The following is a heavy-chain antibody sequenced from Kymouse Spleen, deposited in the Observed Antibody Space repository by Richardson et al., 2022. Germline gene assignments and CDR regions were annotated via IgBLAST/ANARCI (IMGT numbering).Heavy chain of an antibody. J-gene: IGHJ4*02. CDR3: AKEQWELLFDY. CDR1: GFTFDDYA. CDR2: ISWNSGSI. Sequence: EVQLVESGGGLVQPGRSLRLSCAASGFTFDDYAMHWVRQAPGKGLEWVSGISWNSGSIGYADSVKGRFTISRDNAKNSLYLQMNSLRAEDTALYYCAKEQWELLFDYWGQGTLVTVSS. D-gene: IGHD1-26*01. V-gene: IGHV3-9*01.